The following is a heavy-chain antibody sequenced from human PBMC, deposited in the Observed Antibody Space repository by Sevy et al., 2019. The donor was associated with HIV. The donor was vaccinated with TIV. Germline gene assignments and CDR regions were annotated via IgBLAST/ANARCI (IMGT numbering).Heavy chain of an antibody. V-gene: IGHV1-2*06. CDR2: INPNSGGT. D-gene: IGHD3-22*01. CDR3: ARAYYYDSSAYYFDH. CDR1: GYTFTAYY. Sequence: ASVKVCCKASGYTFTAYYVHWVRQAPGQGLEWMGRINPNSGGTNYAQKFQGRVTMTRDTSISTAYMELSGLRYDDTAVYHCARAYYYDSSAYYFDHWGQGTLVTVSS. J-gene: IGHJ4*02.